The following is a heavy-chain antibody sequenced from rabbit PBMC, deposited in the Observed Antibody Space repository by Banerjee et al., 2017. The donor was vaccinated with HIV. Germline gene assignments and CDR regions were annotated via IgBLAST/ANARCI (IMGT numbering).Heavy chain of an antibody. Sequence: QEQVVESGGGLVQPEGSLTLTCTASGFSFSGSYYMCWVRQAPGKGLEWIGCIYTGSGSAYYASWAKGRFTISKTSSTTMTLQMTSLTAADTATYFCARDPVNDDGYAPDLWGPGTLVTVS. CDR1: GFSFSGSYY. J-gene: IGHJ4*01. CDR2: IYTGSGSA. D-gene: IGHD6-1*01. V-gene: IGHV1S45*01. CDR3: ARDPVNDDGYAPDL.